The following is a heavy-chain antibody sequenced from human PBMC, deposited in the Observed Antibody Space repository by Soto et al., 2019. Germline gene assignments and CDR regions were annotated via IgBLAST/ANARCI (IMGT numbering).Heavy chain of an antibody. CDR1: GGSISSSSYY. V-gene: IGHV4-39*01. D-gene: IGHD3-3*01. Sequence: QLQLQESGPGLVKPSETLSLTCTVSGGSISSSSYYWGWIRQPPGKGLEWIGSIYYSGSTYYNPSLKSRVTISVDTSKNQFSLKVSSVTAADTAVYYCARRGVPYDFWSGYYLRTGWFDPWGQGTLVTVSS. J-gene: IGHJ5*02. CDR2: IYYSGST. CDR3: ARRGVPYDFWSGYYLRTGWFDP.